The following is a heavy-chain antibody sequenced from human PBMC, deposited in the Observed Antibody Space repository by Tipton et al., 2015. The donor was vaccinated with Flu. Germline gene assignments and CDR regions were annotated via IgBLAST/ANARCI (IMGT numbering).Heavy chain of an antibody. CDR1: GYTVTSYG. CDR3: ARDLARQFLYCYGMDV. D-gene: IGHD2/OR15-2a*01. J-gene: IGHJ6*02. CDR2: ISAYNGNT. Sequence: QLVQSGAEVKKPGASVKVSCKASGYTVTSYGISWVRQAPGQGLEWMGWISAYNGNTNYAQKLQGRVTMTTDTSTSTAYMELRSLRSDDTAVYYCARDLARQFLYCYGMDVWGQGTTVTVSS. V-gene: IGHV1-18*01.